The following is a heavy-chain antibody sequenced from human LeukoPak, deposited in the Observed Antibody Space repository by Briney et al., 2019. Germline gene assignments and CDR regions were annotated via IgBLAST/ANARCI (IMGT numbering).Heavy chain of an antibody. D-gene: IGHD1-26*01. CDR2: ISSSSSTI. CDR3: AKKYSTGLDP. V-gene: IGHV3-48*03. CDR1: GFTFSSYE. J-gene: IGHJ5*02. Sequence: GGSLRLSCAASGFTFSSYEMNWVRQAPGKGLEWVSYISSSSSTIYYADSVKGRFTISRDNSKNTLYLQMNSLRAEDTAVYYCAKKYSTGLDPWGQGTLVTVSS.